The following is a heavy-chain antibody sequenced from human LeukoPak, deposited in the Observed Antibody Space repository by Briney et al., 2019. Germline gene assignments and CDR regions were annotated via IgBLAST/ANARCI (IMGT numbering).Heavy chain of an antibody. V-gene: IGHV1-69*01. CDR1: GGTFSSYA. D-gene: IGHD3-22*01. J-gene: IGHJ4*02. CDR2: TIPIFGTA. Sequence: SVKVSCKASGGTFSSYAISWVRQAPGQGLEWMGGTIPIFGTANYAQKFQGRVTITADESTSTAYMELSSLRSEDTAVYYCARVGYDSSGYYYYWGQGTLVTISS. CDR3: ARVGYDSSGYYYY.